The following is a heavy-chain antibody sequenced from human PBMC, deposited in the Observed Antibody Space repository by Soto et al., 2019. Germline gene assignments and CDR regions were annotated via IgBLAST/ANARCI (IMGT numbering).Heavy chain of an antibody. D-gene: IGHD5-12*01. CDR2: IIPIFGTA. CDR3: AREQRDGYNNYYYYGMDV. J-gene: IGHJ6*02. V-gene: IGHV1-69*12. CDR1: GGTFSSYA. Sequence: QVQLVQSGAEVKKPGSSVKVSCKASGGTFSSYAISWVRQAPGQGLEWMGGIIPIFGTANYAQKFQGRVTITANESTSTAYMELSSLRSEDTAVYYCAREQRDGYNNYYYYGMDVWGQGTTVTVSS.